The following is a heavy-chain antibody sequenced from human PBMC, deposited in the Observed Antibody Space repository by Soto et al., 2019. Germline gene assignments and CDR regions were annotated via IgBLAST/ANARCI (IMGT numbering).Heavy chain of an antibody. CDR3: ARFLTVPAAMRDYYYGMDV. Sequence: GASVKVSCKASGGTFSSYAISWVRQAPGQGLEWMGGIIPIFGTANYAQKFQGRVTITADESTSTAYMELSSLRSEDTAVYYCARFLTVPAAMRDYYYGMDVWGQGTTVTVSS. D-gene: IGHD2-2*01. CDR2: IIPIFGTA. V-gene: IGHV1-69*13. CDR1: GGTFSSYA. J-gene: IGHJ6*02.